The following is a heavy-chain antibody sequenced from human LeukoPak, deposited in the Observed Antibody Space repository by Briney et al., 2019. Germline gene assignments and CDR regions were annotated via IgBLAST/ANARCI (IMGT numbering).Heavy chain of an antibody. CDR3: ARGSSYSYAYFDY. Sequence: PGGSLRLSCVVSGFIVSSDYMSWVRQAPGKGLEWVSVIYSGGTTYYADSVRGRFTISRDNYKNTLYLQMNSLRAEDTAMYYCARGSSYSYAYFDYWGQGTLVTVSS. J-gene: IGHJ4*02. CDR2: IYSGGTT. D-gene: IGHD5-18*01. CDR1: GFIVSSDY. V-gene: IGHV3-53*01.